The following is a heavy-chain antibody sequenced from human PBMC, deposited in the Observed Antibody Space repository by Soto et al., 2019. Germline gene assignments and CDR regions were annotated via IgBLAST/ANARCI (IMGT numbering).Heavy chain of an antibody. CDR1: GYAFTTYG. V-gene: IGHV1-18*01. D-gene: IGHD1-1*01. CDR3: ARGRYGDY. CDR2: ISAHNGNT. Sequence: QVHLVQSGAEVKKPGASVKVSCKGSGYAFTTYGITWVRQAPGQGLEWMGWISAHNGNTNYAQKLQGRVTVTRDTSTSKAYMELRGLRSGDTAVYYCARGRYGDYWGQGALVTVSS. J-gene: IGHJ4*02.